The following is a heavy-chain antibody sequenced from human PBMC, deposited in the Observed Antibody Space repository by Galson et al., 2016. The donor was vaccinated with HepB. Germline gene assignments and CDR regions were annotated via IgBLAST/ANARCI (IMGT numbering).Heavy chain of an antibody. CDR3: RRGGFRWGELSEYLHFDY. D-gene: IGHD3-16*01. CDR1: GDTFNNYA. CDR2: IIPMSDTR. V-gene: IGHV1-69*06. Sequence: SVKVSCKASGDTFNNYAINWVRQAPGQGLEWMGGIIPMSDTRDDAQKFKGRVSLSADKSTGTAYMEMSSLRSEDTAVYYCRRGGFRWGELSEYLHFDYWGLGTLVTVSS. J-gene: IGHJ4*02.